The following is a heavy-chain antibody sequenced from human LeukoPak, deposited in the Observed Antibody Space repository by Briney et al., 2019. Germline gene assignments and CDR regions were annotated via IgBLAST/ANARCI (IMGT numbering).Heavy chain of an antibody. CDR2: INHSGST. CDR3: ARFPVLLWFGEFDY. Sequence: SETLSLTCAVSGGSFSGYYWSWIRQPPGKGLEWIGEINHSGSTNYNPSLKSRVTISVDTSKNQFSLKLRSVTAADTAVYYCARFPVLLWFGEFDYWGQGTLVTVSS. V-gene: IGHV4-34*01. J-gene: IGHJ4*02. CDR1: GGSFSGYY. D-gene: IGHD3-10*01.